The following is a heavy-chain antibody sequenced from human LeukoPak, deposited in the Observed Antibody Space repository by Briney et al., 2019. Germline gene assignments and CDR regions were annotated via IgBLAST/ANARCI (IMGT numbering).Heavy chain of an antibody. D-gene: IGHD2-15*01. CDR1: GGTFCSYA. Sequence: GASVKVSCKASGGTFCSYAIRWLRQAPGQGLEWMGRIIPILGIANYAQKFQGRVTITADKSTSTAYMELSSLRSEDTAVYYCARDRERYCSGGSCSFDPWGQGTLVTVSS. CDR3: ARDRERYCSGGSCSFDP. CDR2: IIPILGIA. V-gene: IGHV1-69*04. J-gene: IGHJ5*02.